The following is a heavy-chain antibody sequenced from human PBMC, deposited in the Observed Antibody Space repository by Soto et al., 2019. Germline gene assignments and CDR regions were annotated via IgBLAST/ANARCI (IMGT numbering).Heavy chain of an antibody. V-gene: IGHV4-34*01. D-gene: IGHD3-10*01. CDR3: ARYGFGPSTRRYIASPLDY. CDR2: INHSGST. Sequence: QVQLQQWGAGLLKPSETLSLTCAVYGGSFSGYYWSWIRQPPGKGLEWIGEINHSGSTNYNPSLKSRVTISVDTSKNQFSLKLSSVTAADTAVYYCARYGFGPSTRRYIASPLDYWGQGTLVTVSS. J-gene: IGHJ4*02. CDR1: GGSFSGYY.